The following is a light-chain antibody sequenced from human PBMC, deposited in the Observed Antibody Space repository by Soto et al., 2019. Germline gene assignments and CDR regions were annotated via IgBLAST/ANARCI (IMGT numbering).Light chain of an antibody. CDR2: AAS. CDR3: LQHNSYPRT. CDR1: QDIRND. V-gene: IGKV1-17*01. J-gene: IGKJ1*01. Sequence: DFQMTQSPSSLSASVGDRVTISCRASQDIRNDLGWYQQKSGKAPKRLIYAASSLQSGVPSRFSGSGSGTEFTLTISSLQPEDFATYYCLQHNSYPRTFGQGTKVEIK.